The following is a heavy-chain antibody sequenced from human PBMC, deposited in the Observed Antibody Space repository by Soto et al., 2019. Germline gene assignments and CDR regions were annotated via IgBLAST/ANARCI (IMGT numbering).Heavy chain of an antibody. D-gene: IGHD5-18*01. CDR2: ISSSSSYT. CDR3: ARIQGLPPAVYFDY. V-gene: IGHV3-11*03. CDR1: GFTFSNAW. J-gene: IGHJ4*02. Sequence: GGSLRLSCAASGFTFSNAWMNWVRQAPGKGLEWVSYISSSSSYTNYADSVKGRFTISRDNAKNSLYLQMNSLRAEDTAVYYCARIQGLPPAVYFDYWGQGTLVTVSS.